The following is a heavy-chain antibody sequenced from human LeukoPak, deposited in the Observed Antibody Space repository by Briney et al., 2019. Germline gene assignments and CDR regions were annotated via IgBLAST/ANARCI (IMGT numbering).Heavy chain of an antibody. D-gene: IGHD7-27*01. CDR1: GFTFSIYA. J-gene: IGHJ4*02. V-gene: IGHV3-23*01. CDR2: VSGSAGST. CDR3: AKQKVGTGGFFFDY. Sequence: PGGSLRLSCAASGFTFSIYAMSWVRQAPGKGLDWVSGVSGSAGSTHYADSVKGRFTISRDNSKNTLHLQMDSLRAEDTAVYYCAKQKVGTGGFFFDYWGQGALVTVSS.